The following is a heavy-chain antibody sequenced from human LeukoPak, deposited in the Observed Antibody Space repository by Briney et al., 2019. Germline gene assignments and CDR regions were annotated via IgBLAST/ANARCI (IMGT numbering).Heavy chain of an antibody. V-gene: IGHV1-18*01. Sequence: ASVKVSCKASGYTFTSYGISWARQAPGQGLEWMGWISAYNGNTNYAQKLQGRVTMTTDTSTSTAYMELRSLRSDDTAVYYCARDLGIVATISPFDYWGQGTLVTVSS. D-gene: IGHD5-12*01. CDR3: ARDLGIVATISPFDY. CDR2: ISAYNGNT. CDR1: GYTFTSYG. J-gene: IGHJ4*02.